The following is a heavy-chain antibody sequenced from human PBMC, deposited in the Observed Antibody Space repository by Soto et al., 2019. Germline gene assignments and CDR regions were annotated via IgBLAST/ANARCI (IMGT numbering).Heavy chain of an antibody. Sequence: QVQLVQSGAEVKKPGASVKVSCKASGYTFTSYGISWVRQAPGQGLEWMGWISAYNGNTNYAQKLQGRVTMTTDTATSTAYKEQRSLRSDDTDVYYCARANSGWYTDAFDIWGQGTMVTVSS. CDR1: GYTFTSYG. D-gene: IGHD6-19*01. J-gene: IGHJ3*02. V-gene: IGHV1-18*01. CDR3: ARANSGWYTDAFDI. CDR2: ISAYNGNT.